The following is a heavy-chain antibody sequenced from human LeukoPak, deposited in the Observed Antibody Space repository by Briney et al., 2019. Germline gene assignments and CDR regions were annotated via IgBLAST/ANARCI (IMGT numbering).Heavy chain of an antibody. J-gene: IGHJ4*02. V-gene: IGHV3-23*01. D-gene: IGHD5-18*01. Sequence: PGGSLRLSCAASGFTFSSYAMSWVRQAPGKGLEWVSAISGSSGSTDYEDSVKGRFTISRDNSKNTLYLQMNSLRAEDTAVYYCAKDLRIQLCVFDYWGQGTLVTVSS. CDR2: ISGSSGST. CDR3: AKDLRIQLCVFDY. CDR1: GFTFSSYA.